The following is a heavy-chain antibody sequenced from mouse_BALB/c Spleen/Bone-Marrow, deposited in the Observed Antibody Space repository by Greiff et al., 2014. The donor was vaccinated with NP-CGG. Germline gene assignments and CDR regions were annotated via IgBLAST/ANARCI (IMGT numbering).Heavy chain of an antibody. CDR3: ANYYGSSSY. J-gene: IGHJ2*01. Sequence: QVQLQQSGSVLVRPGASVKLSCKASGYTFTSSWMHWAKQRPGQGPEWIGEIHPNSGNTNYNEKFKGKATLTVDTSSSTAYVDLSSLTSEDSAVYYCANYYGSSSYWGQGTLSQSPQ. CDR1: GYTFTSSW. CDR2: IHPNSGNT. D-gene: IGHD1-1*01. V-gene: IGHV1S130*01.